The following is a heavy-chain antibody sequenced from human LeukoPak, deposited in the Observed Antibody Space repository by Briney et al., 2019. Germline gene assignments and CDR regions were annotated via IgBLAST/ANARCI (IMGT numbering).Heavy chain of an antibody. V-gene: IGHV1-69*01. CDR1: GGTFSSYA. CDR3: AKHGITMVRGVPYYYYMDV. CDR2: IIPIFGTA. D-gene: IGHD3-10*01. Sequence: SVKVSCKASGGTFSSYAISWVRQAPGQGLEWMGGIIPIFGTANYAQKFQGRVTITADESTSTAYMELSSLRSEDTAVYYCAKHGITMVRGVPYYYYMDVWGKGTTVTVSS. J-gene: IGHJ6*03.